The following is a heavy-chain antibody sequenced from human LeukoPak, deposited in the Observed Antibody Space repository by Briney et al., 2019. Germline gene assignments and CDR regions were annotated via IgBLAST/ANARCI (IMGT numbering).Heavy chain of an antibody. Sequence: PGGSLRLSCAASGFTVSSNYMSWVRQAPGKGLEWVAVISYDGSNKYYADSVKGRFTISRDNSKNTLYLQMNSLRAEDTAVYYCLNSDYWGQGTLVTVSS. CDR2: ISYDGSNK. CDR3: LNSDY. J-gene: IGHJ4*02. CDR1: GFTVSSNY. V-gene: IGHV3-30*03.